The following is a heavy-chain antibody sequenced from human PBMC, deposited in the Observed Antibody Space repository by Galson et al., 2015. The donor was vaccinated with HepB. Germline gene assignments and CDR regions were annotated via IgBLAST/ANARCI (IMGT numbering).Heavy chain of an antibody. J-gene: IGHJ6*02. Sequence: SLRLSCAASGLTVSSNFMSWVRQAPGKGLEWVSILYSDGRTYYADSVKGRFTTSRDNSKNTLYLHMNSLRAADTAVYYCARDMRGISVSLYYYYGLDVWGQGTTVTVSS. D-gene: IGHD3-16*01. CDR1: GLTVSSNF. CDR2: LYSDGRT. CDR3: ARDMRGISVSLYYYYGLDV. V-gene: IGHV3-53*01.